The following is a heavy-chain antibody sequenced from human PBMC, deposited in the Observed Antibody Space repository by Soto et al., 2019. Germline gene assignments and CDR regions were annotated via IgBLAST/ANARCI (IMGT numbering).Heavy chain of an antibody. CDR2: ISGSGGST. D-gene: IGHD4-17*01. CDR1: GFTFSSYA. CDR3: AKRTVRWYFDL. V-gene: IGHV3-23*01. Sequence: EVQLLESGGGLVQPGGSLRLSCAASGFTFSSYAMNWVRQAPGKGLEWVSVISGSGGSTYYADAVKGRFTISRDNSKNTLYLQMNSLRAEDTAVYYCAKRTVRWYFDLWGRGTLVTVSS. J-gene: IGHJ2*01.